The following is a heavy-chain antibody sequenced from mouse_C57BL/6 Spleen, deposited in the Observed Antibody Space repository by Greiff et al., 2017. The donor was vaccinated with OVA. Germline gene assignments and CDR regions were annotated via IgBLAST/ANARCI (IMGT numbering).Heavy chain of an antibody. V-gene: IGHV5-9-1*02. D-gene: IGHD2-2*01. CDR3: TRDGYDGGIFAY. CDR1: GFTFSSYA. Sequence: EVKLVESGEGLVKPGGSLKLSCAASGFTFSSYAMSWVRQTPEKRLEWVAYISSGGDYIYYADTVKGRFTISRDNARNTLYLQMSSLKSEDTAMYYCTRDGYDGGIFAYWGQGTLVTVSA. CDR2: ISSGGDYI. J-gene: IGHJ3*01.